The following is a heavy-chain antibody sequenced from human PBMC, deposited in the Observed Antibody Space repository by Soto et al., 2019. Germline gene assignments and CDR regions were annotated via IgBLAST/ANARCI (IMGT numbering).Heavy chain of an antibody. D-gene: IGHD2-2*01. CDR1: GGSIXXXXXX. CDR3: ARHHWGGKIVPPSREDWFDP. Sequence: LXXSXXGLVXPSXXLSLTCTVXGGSIXXXXXXXXWIRQPPGKGLEWIGSIYYSGSTYYNPSLTSRVTISIXTSKXQFSXXLXXXXXXXXXVYYCARHHWGGKIVPPSREDWFDPWGQGILVTVSS. CDR2: IYYSGST. J-gene: IGHJ5*02. V-gene: IGHV4-39*01.